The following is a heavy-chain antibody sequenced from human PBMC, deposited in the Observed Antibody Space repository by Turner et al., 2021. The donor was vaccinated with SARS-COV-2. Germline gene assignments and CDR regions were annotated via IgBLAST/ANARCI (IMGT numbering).Heavy chain of an antibody. V-gene: IGHV4-31*03. CDR3: ATHQVVVPAAIGDYYYYYALDV. D-gene: IGHD2-2*02. CDR2: IYYSGST. Sequence: QVQLQESGPGLVKPSQTLSLTCTVSGCSISSGGYYWSWIRQHPGKGLEWIGYIYYSGSTYYNPSLKSRVTISVDTSKNQFSLKLSSVTAADTAVYYCATHQVVVPAAIGDYYYYYALDVWGQGTTVTVSS. CDR1: GCSISSGGYY. J-gene: IGHJ6*02.